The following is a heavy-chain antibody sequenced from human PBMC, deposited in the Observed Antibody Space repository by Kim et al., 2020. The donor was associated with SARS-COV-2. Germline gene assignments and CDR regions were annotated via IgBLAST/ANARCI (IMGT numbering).Heavy chain of an antibody. J-gene: IGHJ6*03. CDR2: IYFDGSES. Sequence: GGSLRLSCEVSGFSFRDYAMHWVRQAPGKGLEWMAVIYFDGSESHYAESMWGRITISRDNSKNTLHLQMSSLSADDTAVYYCARAPIRDRTENHLYMDVWGKGTTVIVSS. CDR3: ARAPIRDRTENHLYMDV. V-gene: IGHV3-33*01. CDR1: GFSFRDYA. D-gene: IGHD3-3*02.